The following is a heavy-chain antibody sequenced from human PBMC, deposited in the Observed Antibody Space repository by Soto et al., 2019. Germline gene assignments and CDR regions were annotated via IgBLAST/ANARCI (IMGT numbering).Heavy chain of an antibody. CDR2: IIPMLGVA. CDR1: GDTFSNHT. V-gene: IGHV1-69*04. CDR3: AGVAEMGTVTKGYYYYMDV. J-gene: IGHJ6*03. Sequence: QVQLVQSGAEVKKPGSSVKVSCKASGDTFSNHTISWVRQAPGQGLEWMGRIIPMLGVANYAQKFQGRVTITADKSTSTAYMELSSLSSADTAVYYCAGVAEMGTVTKGYYYYMDVWGKGTTVTVSS. D-gene: IGHD4-17*01.